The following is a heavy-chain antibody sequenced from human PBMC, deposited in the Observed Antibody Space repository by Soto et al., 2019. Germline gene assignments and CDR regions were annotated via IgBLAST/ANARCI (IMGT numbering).Heavy chain of an antibody. D-gene: IGHD3-9*01. Sequence: VGSLRLSCAASGFTFSTYEMNWIRQAPGKGLEWVSYISGSSSSIYYADSVKGRFTISRDNAKKSLYLQMNGLRAEDTAVYYCARESDYDTFDYWGQGTLVTVSS. CDR1: GFTFSTYE. CDR2: ISGSSSSI. V-gene: IGHV3-48*03. CDR3: ARESDYDTFDY. J-gene: IGHJ4*02.